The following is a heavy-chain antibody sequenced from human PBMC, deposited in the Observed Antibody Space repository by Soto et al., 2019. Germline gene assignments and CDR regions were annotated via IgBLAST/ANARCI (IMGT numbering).Heavy chain of an antibody. CDR3: ARVSHIAAAGTRYNWFDP. V-gene: IGHV4-59*08. D-gene: IGHD6-13*01. J-gene: IGHJ5*02. CDR1: GGSISSYY. CDR2: IYYSGST. Sequence: SETLSLTCTVSGGSISSYYWSWIRQPPGKGLEWIGYIYYSGSTYYNPSLKSRVTISVDTSKNQFSLKLSSVTAADTAVYYCARVSHIAAAGTRYNWFDPWGQGTLVTVSS.